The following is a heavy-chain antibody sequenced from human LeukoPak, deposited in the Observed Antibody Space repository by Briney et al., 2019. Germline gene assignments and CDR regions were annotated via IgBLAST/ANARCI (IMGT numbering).Heavy chain of an antibody. V-gene: IGHV4-4*07. D-gene: IGHD2-8*02. Sequence: SETLSLTCTVSGNSISSYYWSWIRQPAGKGLEWIGRIYTSGSTNYNPSLKSRVTMSVDTSKNQFSLKLSSVTAADTAVYYGAGHHPRNTVDFWGEGTLVTVSS. J-gene: IGHJ4*02. CDR2: IYTSGST. CDR3: AGHHPRNTVDF. CDR1: GNSISSYY.